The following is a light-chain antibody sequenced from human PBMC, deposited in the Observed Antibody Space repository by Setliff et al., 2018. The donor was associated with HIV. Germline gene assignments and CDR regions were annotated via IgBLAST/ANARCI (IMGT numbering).Light chain of an antibody. J-gene: IGLJ1*01. CDR2: EGT. Sequence: QSVLTQPASVSGSPGQSITISCTGTSDNFGSYNLVSWYQQHPGKAPKLMIYEGTKRPSGVSNRFSGSKSGNTASLTNSGLQAEDEADYYCCSYAGTNILYVFGTGTKV. CDR1: SDNFGSYNL. CDR3: CSYAGTNILYV. V-gene: IGLV2-23*01.